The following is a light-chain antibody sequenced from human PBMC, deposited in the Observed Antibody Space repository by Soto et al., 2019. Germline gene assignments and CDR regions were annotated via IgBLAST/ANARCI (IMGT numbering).Light chain of an antibody. V-gene: IGKV3-15*01. CDR3: HHYNNWPRT. J-gene: IGKJ1*01. CDR2: GAS. CDR1: QTVSSN. Sequence: EIVLTQSPGTLSLSPGERATLSCRASQTVSSNLAWYQQKPGQAPRFLIYGASTRATGIPARFSGSGSGTEFTLTISSLQSEDFAVYYCHHYNNWPRTFGQGTKVDIK.